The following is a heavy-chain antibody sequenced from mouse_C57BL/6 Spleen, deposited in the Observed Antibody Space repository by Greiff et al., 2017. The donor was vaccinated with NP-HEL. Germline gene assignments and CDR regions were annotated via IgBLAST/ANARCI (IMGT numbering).Heavy chain of an antibody. D-gene: IGHD2-14*01. V-gene: IGHV1-22*01. Sequence: EVQLQESGPELVKPGASVKMSCKASGYTFTDYNMHWVKQSHGKSLEWIGYINPNNGGTSYNQKFKGKATLTVNKSSSTAYMELRSLTSEDSAVYYCARGTNSNYWYFDVWGTGTTVTVSS. CDR1: GYTFTDYN. CDR2: INPNNGGT. J-gene: IGHJ1*03. CDR3: ARGTNSNYWYFDV.